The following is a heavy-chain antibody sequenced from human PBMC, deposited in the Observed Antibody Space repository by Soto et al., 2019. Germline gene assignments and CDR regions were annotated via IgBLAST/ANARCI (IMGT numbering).Heavy chain of an antibody. CDR1: GFTFSSYG. CDR2: TGYDRSNN. CDR3: AREAKERGIGPLGYYDGMDV. D-gene: IGHD6-13*01. Sequence: QVQLVESGGGVVQPGRSLRLSCAASGFTFSSYGMHWVSQAPGKGLEWVAVTGYDRSNNDYADSVKGRFTISRDNSKNSLYLQMNSLRAEDTAVYDCAREAKERGIGPLGYYDGMDVWGQGTTVTVSS. V-gene: IGHV3-33*01. J-gene: IGHJ6*02.